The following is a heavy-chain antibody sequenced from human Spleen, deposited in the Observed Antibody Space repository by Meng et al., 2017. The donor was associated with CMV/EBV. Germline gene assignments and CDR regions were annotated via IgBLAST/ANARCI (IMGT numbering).Heavy chain of an antibody. D-gene: IGHD3-16*01. CDR3: ARYLLGAHFDY. J-gene: IGHJ4*02. CDR2: IYTSGGT. Sequence: QVQLEESGPGLVEPSETRSLTSAVSGGSIRSYYWSWIRQPAGKGLEWIGRIYTSGGTNYNPSLKSRVTMSVDTSKNQFALKLSSVTAADTAVYYCARYLLGAHFDYWGQGTLVTVSS. V-gene: IGHV4-4*07. CDR1: GGSIRSYY.